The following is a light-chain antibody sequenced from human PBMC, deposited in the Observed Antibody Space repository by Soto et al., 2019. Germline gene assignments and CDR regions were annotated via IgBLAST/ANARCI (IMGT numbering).Light chain of an antibody. Sequence: IVMSQSPDSLAVSLGERATINCKSSQSILYSSNNKNYLAWFQQKPGQPPKVLVYLASTRESGVPDRFRGSWSGTDFTLTVSSLQAEDVAVYYCHQYYGPPTFGQGTKVEIK. J-gene: IGKJ1*01. CDR1: QSILYSSNNKNY. V-gene: IGKV4-1*01. CDR2: LAS. CDR3: HQYYGPPT.